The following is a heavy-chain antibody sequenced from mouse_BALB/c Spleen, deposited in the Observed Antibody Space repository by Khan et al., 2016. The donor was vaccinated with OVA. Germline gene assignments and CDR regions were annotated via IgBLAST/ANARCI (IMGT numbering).Heavy chain of an antibody. J-gene: IGHJ3*01. V-gene: IGHV14-1*02. CDR3: VSLGYGNYWFAY. CDR1: GFNIKDYY. CDR2: IDPENGDT. D-gene: IGHD2-10*02. Sequence: EVELQQSGAELVRPGALVKLSCKASGFNIKDYYMNWVKQRPEQGLEWIGWIDPENGDTIYDPKFQGKASITADTSSNTAYLHLSSLTSEDTAVYYCVSLGYGNYWFAYWGQGTLVTVSA.